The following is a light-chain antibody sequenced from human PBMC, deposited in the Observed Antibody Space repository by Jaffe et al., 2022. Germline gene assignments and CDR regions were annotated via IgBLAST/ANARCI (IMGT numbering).Light chain of an antibody. CDR3: SSYGGTNNVV. J-gene: IGLJ2*01. V-gene: IGLV2-8*01. CDR1: SSDVGGYNY. CDR2: EVS. Sequence: QSALTQPPSASGSPGQSVTISCTGTSSDVGGYNYVSWYQQYPGKAPKLMIYEVSKRPSGVPDRFSGSKSGNRASLTVSGLQAADEADYYCSSYGGTNNVVFGGGTKLTVL.